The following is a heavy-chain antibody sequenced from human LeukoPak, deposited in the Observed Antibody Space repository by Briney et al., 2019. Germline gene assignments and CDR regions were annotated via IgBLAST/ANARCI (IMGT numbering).Heavy chain of an antibody. CDR3: ARVPTVIVSAGISELGIDY. D-gene: IGHD2/OR15-2a*01. Sequence: ASVKVSCRASGYSLTGYYLHWVRQAPGQGLEWMGRIDPNGGDTDFAQKFLGRVTLTRGTSITTAYMELSRLRSDDTAVYYCARVPTVIVSAGISELGIDYWGQGTLVTVSS. CDR1: GYSLTGYY. V-gene: IGHV1-2*06. J-gene: IGHJ1*01. CDR2: IDPNGGDT.